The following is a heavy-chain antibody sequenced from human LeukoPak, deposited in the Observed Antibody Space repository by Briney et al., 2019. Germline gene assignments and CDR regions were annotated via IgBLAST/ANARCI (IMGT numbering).Heavy chain of an antibody. D-gene: IGHD2-2*01. J-gene: IGHJ4*02. Sequence: GGSLRLSCAASGFTFSSYAMSWVRQASGKGLEWVSAISGSGGSTYYADSVKGRFTISRDNSKNTLYLQMNSLRAEDTAVYYCAKDHCSSTSCYVFDYWGQGALVTVSS. V-gene: IGHV3-23*01. CDR3: AKDHCSSTSCYVFDY. CDR1: GFTFSSYA. CDR2: ISGSGGST.